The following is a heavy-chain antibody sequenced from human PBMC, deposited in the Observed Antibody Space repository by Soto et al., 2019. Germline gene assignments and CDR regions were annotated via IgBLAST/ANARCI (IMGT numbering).Heavy chain of an antibody. D-gene: IGHD4-4*01. CDR1: GYTFTSYW. Sequence: GESLKISSKGSGYTFTSYWIGWVRQMPGKGLEWMGIIYPGDSDTRYSPSFQGQVTISADKSITTAYLQWSSLKASDTAMYYCARGGYSGDYYFDYWGQGTLVTVSS. CDR2: IYPGDSDT. J-gene: IGHJ4*02. V-gene: IGHV5-51*01. CDR3: ARGGYSGDYYFDY.